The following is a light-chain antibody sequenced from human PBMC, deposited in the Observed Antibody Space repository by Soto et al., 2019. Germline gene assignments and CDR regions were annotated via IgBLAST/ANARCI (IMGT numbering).Light chain of an antibody. V-gene: IGKV3-11*01. J-gene: IGKJ5*01. Sequence: EIVLTQSLCTLSLSPEESATLSCRASQSVSSSYLAWYQQKPGQAPRLLIYDASNRATGIPARFSGSGSGTDFTLTISSLEPEDFAVYYCQQRSNWPPTFGQGTRLAI. CDR3: QQRSNWPPT. CDR1: QSVSSSY. CDR2: DAS.